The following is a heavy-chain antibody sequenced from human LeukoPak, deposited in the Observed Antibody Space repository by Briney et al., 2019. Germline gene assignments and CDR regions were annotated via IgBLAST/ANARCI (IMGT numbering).Heavy chain of an antibody. J-gene: IGHJ4*02. CDR2: IWYDGSNK. D-gene: IGHD3-3*01. V-gene: IGHV3-33*01. CDR3: ARESPVPDFWSGYYTYYFDY. Sequence: GRSLRLSCAASGFTFGSYGMHWVRQAPGKGLEWVAVIWYDGSNKYYADSVKGRFTISRDNSKNTLYLQMNSLRAEDTAVYYCARESPVPDFWSGYYTYYFDYWGQGTLVTVSS. CDR1: GFTFGSYG.